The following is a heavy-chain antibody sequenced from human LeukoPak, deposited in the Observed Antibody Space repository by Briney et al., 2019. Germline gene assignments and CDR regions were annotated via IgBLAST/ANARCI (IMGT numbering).Heavy chain of an antibody. D-gene: IGHD1-1*01. J-gene: IGHJ4*02. V-gene: IGHV3-48*02. CDR2: ISSSSGTI. Sequence: GGSLRLSCAASGFTFSNYNMNWVRQAPGKGLEWVSYISSSSGTIYYADSVKGRFTISRDNAKNSLYLQMNSLTDEDTAVYYCARGQNWKDYWGQGTQVTVSS. CDR3: ARGQNWKDY. CDR1: GFTFSNYN.